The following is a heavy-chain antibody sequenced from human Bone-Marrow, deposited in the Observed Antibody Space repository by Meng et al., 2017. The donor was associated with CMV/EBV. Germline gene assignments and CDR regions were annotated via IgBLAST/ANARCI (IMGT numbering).Heavy chain of an antibody. D-gene: IGHD3-3*01. V-gene: IGHV4-59*01. Sequence: ESLKISCAASGFTFSSYSMNWVRQAPGKGLEWIGYIYHTGSTKYNPSLKSRVTISVDTSKNQLFLKLRSVTAADTAVYYCATITIFGVDPPSDGMDVWGQGTTVTVSS. CDR2: IYHTGST. CDR1: GFTFSSYS. J-gene: IGHJ6*02. CDR3: ATITIFGVDPPSDGMDV.